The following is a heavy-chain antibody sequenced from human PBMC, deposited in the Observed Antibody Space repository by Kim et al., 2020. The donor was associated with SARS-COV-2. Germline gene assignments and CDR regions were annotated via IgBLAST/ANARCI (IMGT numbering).Heavy chain of an antibody. J-gene: IGHJ5*02. CDR1: GGSFSGYY. V-gene: IGHV4-34*01. Sequence: SETLSLTCAVYGGSFSGYYWSWIRQPPGKGLEWIGEINHSGSTNYNPSLKSRVTISVDTSKNQFSLKLSSVTAADTAVYYCARGGPSIAARYNWFDPWGQGTLVTVSS. CDR3: ARGGPSIAARYNWFDP. D-gene: IGHD6-6*01. CDR2: INHSGST.